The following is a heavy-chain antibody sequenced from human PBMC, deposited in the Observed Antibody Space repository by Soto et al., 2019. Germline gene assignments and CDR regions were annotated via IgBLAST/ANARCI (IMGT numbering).Heavy chain of an antibody. J-gene: IGHJ2*01. V-gene: IGHV3-23*04. CDR1: GFTFSSYA. Sequence: EVQLVESGGGLVKPGGSLRLSCAASGFTFSSYAMSWVRQAPGKGLEWVSAISGSGGSTYYADSVKGRFTISRDNTKNALYLQMNSLRAEDTAVYYCAKELQGYNKYFDLWGRGTLVTVSS. CDR3: AKELQGYNKYFDL. D-gene: IGHD3-9*01. CDR2: ISGSGGST.